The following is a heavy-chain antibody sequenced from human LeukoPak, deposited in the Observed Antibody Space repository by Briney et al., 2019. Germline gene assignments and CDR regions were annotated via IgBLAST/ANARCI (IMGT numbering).Heavy chain of an antibody. V-gene: IGHV4-39*07. CDR2: IYYSGST. J-gene: IGHJ5*02. CDR3: ARDPRSYGP. CDR1: GGSISSGSYY. Sequence: PSETLSLTCTVSGGSISSGSYYWGWIRQPPGKGLEWIGSIYYSGSTYYNPSLKSRVTISVDTSKNQFSLKLSSVTAADTAVYYCARDPRSYGPWGQGTLVTVSS. D-gene: IGHD3-16*01.